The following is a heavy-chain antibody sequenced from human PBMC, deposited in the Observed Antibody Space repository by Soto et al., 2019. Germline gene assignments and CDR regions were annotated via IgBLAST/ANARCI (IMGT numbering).Heavy chain of an antibody. J-gene: IGHJ4*02. V-gene: IGHV1-18*01. CDR1: GYSFATSG. D-gene: IGHD3-22*01. CDR3: ARAGQYYDASGYAD. Sequence: QVELVQSGTEVKKPGASIKVSCKASGYSFATSGMTWVRQAPGQGLEWMGWISVYNGNTNYDQKLQDRFTMTTDTSTNTAFLEVRNLRSDDTAVYYCARAGQYYDASGYADWGQGTLVTVS. CDR2: ISVYNGNT.